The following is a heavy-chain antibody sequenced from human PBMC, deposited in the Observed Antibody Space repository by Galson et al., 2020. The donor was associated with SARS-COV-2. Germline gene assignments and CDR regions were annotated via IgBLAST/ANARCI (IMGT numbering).Heavy chain of an antibody. CDR1: GDSINSHY. V-gene: IGHV4-59*11. CDR2: VSDTGRT. J-gene: IGHJ5*02. CDR3: AKSIWTGGWELPPGRLHS. D-gene: IGHD6-19*01. Sequence: ASETLSLTCNISGDSINSHYWSWVRQPPGRGLEWIGFVSDTGRTDYAPSLKSRVTISMDASKNEVSLRLTAVTAADTAVYYCAKSIWTGGWELPPGRLHSWGKGALVTVS.